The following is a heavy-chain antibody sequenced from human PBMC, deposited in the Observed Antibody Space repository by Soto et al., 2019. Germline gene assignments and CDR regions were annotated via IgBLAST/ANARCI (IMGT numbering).Heavy chain of an antibody. CDR1: GGSFSGDF. CDR3: ARAKFDSWSFYYYGLDV. CDR2: ISHSGSV. V-gene: IGHV4-34*01. J-gene: IGHJ6*02. Sequence: QVQLQQWGAGLLKPSETLSLTCAVYGGSFSGDFWTWVRQSPGKGLEWIGEISHSGSVNYSPSLKSRISISLDTSTTQLSLSLTSVTAADTPVYYCARAKFDSWSFYYYGLDVWGQGTTVIVSS. D-gene: IGHD3-10*01.